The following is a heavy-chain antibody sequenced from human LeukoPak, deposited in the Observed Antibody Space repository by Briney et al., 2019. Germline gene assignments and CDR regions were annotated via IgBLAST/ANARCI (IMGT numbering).Heavy chain of an antibody. D-gene: IGHD1-26*01. CDR1: GFTFSSYG. J-gene: IGHJ4*02. Sequence: GRSLRLSCAASGFTFSSYGMHWVRQAPGKGLEWVAVISYDGSNKYYADSVKGRFTISRDNSKNTLYLQMNSLRAEDTAVYYCANLGGGSYCGFDYWGQGTLVTVSS. CDR3: ANLGGGSYCGFDY. CDR2: ISYDGSNK. V-gene: IGHV3-30*18.